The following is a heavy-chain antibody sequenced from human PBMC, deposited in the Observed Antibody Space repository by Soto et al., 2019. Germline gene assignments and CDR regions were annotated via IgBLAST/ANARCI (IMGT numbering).Heavy chain of an antibody. D-gene: IGHD3-22*01. J-gene: IGHJ5*02. Sequence: SETLSLTCAVYGGAFIGYYCSFIRHPPLKWLEWIVEINHSGSTNYNPSLKSRVTISVDTSKNQFSLKLSSVTAADTAVYYCARAGRAPALYYYDSSGYYYVYWFDPWGQGTLVTVSS. V-gene: IGHV4-34*01. CDR3: ARAGRAPALYYYDSSGYYYVYWFDP. CDR1: GGAFIGYY. CDR2: INHSGST.